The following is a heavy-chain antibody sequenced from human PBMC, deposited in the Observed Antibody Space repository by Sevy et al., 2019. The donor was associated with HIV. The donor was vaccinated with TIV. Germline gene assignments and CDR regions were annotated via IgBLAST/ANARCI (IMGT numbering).Heavy chain of an antibody. D-gene: IGHD3-10*01. J-gene: IGHJ5*02. V-gene: IGHV4-59*01. Sequence: SETLSLTCTVSGGSISSYYWSWIRQPPGKGLEWMGYIYYSGSTNYNPSLKSRVTISVDTSKNQFSLKLFSVTAADTAVYYCARAYGSGKWGWFDPWGQGTLVTVSS. CDR2: IYYSGST. CDR3: ARAYGSGKWGWFDP. CDR1: GGSISSYY.